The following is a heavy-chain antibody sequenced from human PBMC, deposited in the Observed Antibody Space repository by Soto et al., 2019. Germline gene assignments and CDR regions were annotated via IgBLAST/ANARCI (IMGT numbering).Heavy chain of an antibody. J-gene: IGHJ6*02. D-gene: IGHD6-13*01. CDR1: GYTFTGYY. CDR2: IIPIFGTA. CDR3: ARKEAAAVPHYYYGMDV. Sequence: SVKVSCKASGYTFTGYYIHWVRQAPGQGLEWMGGIIPIFGTANYAQKFQGRVTITADESTSTAYMELSSLRSEDTAVYYCARKEAAAVPHYYYGMDVWGQGTTVTVSS. V-gene: IGHV1-69*13.